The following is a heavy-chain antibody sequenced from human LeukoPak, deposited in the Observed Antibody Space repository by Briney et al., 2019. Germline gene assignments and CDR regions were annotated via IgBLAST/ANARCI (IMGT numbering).Heavy chain of an antibody. Sequence: YPGDSDTRYSPSFQGQVTISADKSISTAYLQWRSLKASDTAMYYCAFSLGYCSGGSCYFDYWGQGTLVTVSS. CDR2: YPGDSDT. J-gene: IGHJ4*02. V-gene: IGHV5-51*01. D-gene: IGHD2-15*01. CDR3: AFSLGYCSGGSCYFDY.